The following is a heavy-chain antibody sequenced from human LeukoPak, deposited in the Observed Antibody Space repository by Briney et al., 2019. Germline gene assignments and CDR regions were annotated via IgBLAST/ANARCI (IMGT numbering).Heavy chain of an antibody. CDR2: IKGDGSEK. D-gene: IGHD6-19*01. Sequence: GGSLRLSCAASGFTISNLWMTWVRQAPGKGLECVADIKGDGSEKNYVDSVKGRFTISRDDAKNSLYLQMNSLRAEDTAVYYCVKQAGVYWGQGTLVTVSS. J-gene: IGHJ4*02. V-gene: IGHV3-7*01. CDR3: VKQAGVY. CDR1: GFTISNLW.